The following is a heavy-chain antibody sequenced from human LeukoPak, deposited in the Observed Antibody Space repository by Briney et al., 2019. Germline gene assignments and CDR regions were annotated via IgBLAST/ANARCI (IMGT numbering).Heavy chain of an antibody. D-gene: IGHD6-6*01. CDR3: ARRSSSRTFDY. CDR1: EFTFSNYA. Sequence: GGSLRLSCAASEFTFSNYAMNWVRQAPGKGLEWVSYISSSSSTIYYADSVKGRFTISRDNAKNSLYLQMNSLRAEDTAVYYCARRSSSRTFDYWGQGTLVTVSS. V-gene: IGHV3-48*04. CDR2: ISSSSSTI. J-gene: IGHJ4*02.